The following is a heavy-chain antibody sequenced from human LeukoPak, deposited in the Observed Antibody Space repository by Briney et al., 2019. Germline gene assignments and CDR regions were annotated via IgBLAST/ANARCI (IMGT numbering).Heavy chain of an antibody. V-gene: IGHV4-59*01. CDR2: IYYSGSI. CDR1: GASISSYY. Sequence: SETLSLICTVSGASISSYYWSWIRQPPGKGLEWIGDIYYSGSIKYNPSLKSRVTISVDTSKNQFSLKLSSVTAADTAVYYCASLALPAAIDDYYYYGMDVWGQGTTVTVSS. CDR3: ASLALPAAIDDYYYYGMDV. D-gene: IGHD2-2*02. J-gene: IGHJ6*02.